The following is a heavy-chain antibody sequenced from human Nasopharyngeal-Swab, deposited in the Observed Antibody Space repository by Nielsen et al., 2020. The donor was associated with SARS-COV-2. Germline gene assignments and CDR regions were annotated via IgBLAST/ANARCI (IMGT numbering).Heavy chain of an antibody. D-gene: IGHD6-19*01. CDR3: ARDLWLETDYYYLGMDV. Sequence: SVKVSCKASGGTFSSYAITWVRQAPGQGLEWMGRIIPILDIGRYAQKFQGRVTITADKSTNTACMELSSLTSEDTAVYYCARDLWLETDYYYLGMDVWGQGTTVTVSS. V-gene: IGHV1-69*04. J-gene: IGHJ6*02. CDR1: GGTFSSYA. CDR2: IIPILDIG.